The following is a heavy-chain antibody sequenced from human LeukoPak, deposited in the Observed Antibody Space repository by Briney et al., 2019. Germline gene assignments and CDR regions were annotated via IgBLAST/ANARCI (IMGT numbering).Heavy chain of an antibody. Sequence: SVKVSCKASGGTYSSYAISWVRQAPGQGLEWMGGIIPIFGTANYAQKFQGRVTTTADKSTSTAYMELSSLRSEDTAVYYCAREDCSGGSCYPYYYGMDVWGKGTTVTVSS. D-gene: IGHD2-15*01. CDR2: IIPIFGTA. CDR3: AREDCSGGSCYPYYYGMDV. V-gene: IGHV1-69*06. J-gene: IGHJ6*04. CDR1: GGTYSSYA.